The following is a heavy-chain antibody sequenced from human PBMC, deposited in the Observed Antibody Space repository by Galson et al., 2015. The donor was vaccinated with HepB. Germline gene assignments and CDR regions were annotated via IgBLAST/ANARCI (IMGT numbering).Heavy chain of an antibody. D-gene: IGHD6-13*01. CDR3: AKDNEQQLPRGYFDY. V-gene: IGHV3-43*01. Sequence: SLRLSCAASGFTFDDYTMHWVRQAPGKGLEWVSLISWDGGSTYYADSVKGRFTISRVNSKNSLYLQMNSLRTEDTALYYCAKDNEQQLPRGYFDYWGQGTLVTVSS. J-gene: IGHJ4*02. CDR1: GFTFDDYT. CDR2: ISWDGGST.